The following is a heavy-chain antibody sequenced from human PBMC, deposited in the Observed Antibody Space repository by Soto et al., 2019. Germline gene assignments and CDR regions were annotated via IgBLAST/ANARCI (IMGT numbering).Heavy chain of an antibody. CDR1: GGSISSYY. J-gene: IGHJ5*02. D-gene: IGHD1-1*01. Sequence: ETLSLTCTVSGGSISSYYWSWIRQPPGKGLEWVSAISGSGGSTYYADSVKGRFTISRDNSKNTLYLQMNSLRAEDTAVYYCAKDQGYVAPWGQGTLVTVSS. CDR2: ISGSGGST. CDR3: AKDQGYVAP. V-gene: IGHV3-23*01.